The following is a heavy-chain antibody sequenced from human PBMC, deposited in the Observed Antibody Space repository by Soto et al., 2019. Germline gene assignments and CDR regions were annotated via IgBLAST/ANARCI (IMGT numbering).Heavy chain of an antibody. CDR2: IYYSGST. V-gene: IGHV4-59*08. J-gene: IGHJ3*02. CDR3: ARGYGLSAFYI. CDR1: GGSISSYY. D-gene: IGHD3-10*01. Sequence: QVQLQESGPGLVKPSETLSLTCAVSGGSISSYYWSWIRQPPGKGLEWIGAIYYSGSTNYNPSLKTRVTISVDTSKNQFSLKLGAVTASDTAVFFCARGYGLSAFYIWGQVTMVTVSS.